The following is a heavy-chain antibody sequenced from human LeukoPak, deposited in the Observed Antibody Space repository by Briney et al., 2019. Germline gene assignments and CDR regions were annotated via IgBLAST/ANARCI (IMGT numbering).Heavy chain of an antibody. J-gene: IGHJ4*02. D-gene: IGHD6-19*01. CDR1: GFXFSSYG. CDR2: ISYDGSNK. V-gene: IGHV3-30*18. Sequence: GRSLRLSCAASGFXFSSYGIHWVRQAPGKGLEWVAVISYDGSNKYYADSVKGRFTISRDNSKNTLYLQMNSLRAEDTAVYYCAKDRRQWLVAYYFDYWGQGTLVTVSS. CDR3: AKDRRQWLVAYYFDY.